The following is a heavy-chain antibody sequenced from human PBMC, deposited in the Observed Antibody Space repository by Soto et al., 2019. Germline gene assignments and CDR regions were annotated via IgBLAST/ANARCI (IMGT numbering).Heavy chain of an antibody. Sequence: SETLSLTCTVSGDSISSGGYYWRWIRQHPGKGLEWIGYIYYSGSTYYNPSLKSRVTISVDTSKNQFSLKLGSVTAADTAVYYCAASCVACGGFNYYGMDVWGQGTTVTVSS. J-gene: IGHJ6*02. CDR3: AASCVACGGFNYYGMDV. CDR2: IYYSGST. D-gene: IGHD2-21*01. V-gene: IGHV4-31*03. CDR1: GDSISSGGYY.